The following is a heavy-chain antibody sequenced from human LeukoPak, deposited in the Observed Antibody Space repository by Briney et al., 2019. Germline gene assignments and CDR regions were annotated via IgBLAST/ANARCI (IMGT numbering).Heavy chain of an antibody. D-gene: IGHD1-1*01. CDR3: AKDRRDWNDCKDY. V-gene: IGHV3-23*01. CDR2: ISGSGGST. Sequence: PGGSLRLSCAASRFTFSSYAMSWVRQAPGKGLEWVSAISGSGGSTYYADSVKGRFTISRDNSKNTLYLQMNSLRAEDTAVYYCAKDRRDWNDCKDYWGQGTLVTVSS. J-gene: IGHJ4*02. CDR1: RFTFSSYA.